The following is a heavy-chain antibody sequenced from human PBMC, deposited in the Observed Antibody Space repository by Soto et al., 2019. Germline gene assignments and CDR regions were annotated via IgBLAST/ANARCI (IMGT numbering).Heavy chain of an antibody. CDR1: GYTCTTYD. V-gene: IGHV1-8*01. CDR2: MSPNSGAT. D-gene: IGHD1-1*01. J-gene: IGHJ6*02. Sequence: QVQLVQSGAEVTKPGASVKVSCKASGYTCTTYDIHWVRQASGQGLEWLGWMSPNSGATGYGQKFQGRVTMTRDTSLTTAYMELSNLRSEDTVMYYCARGFDAGVDVGGQGTTVTVSS. CDR3: ARGFDAGVDV.